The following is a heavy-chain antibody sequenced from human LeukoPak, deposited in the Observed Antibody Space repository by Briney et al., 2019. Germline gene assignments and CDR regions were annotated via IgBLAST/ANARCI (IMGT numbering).Heavy chain of an antibody. CDR1: GGSISSSNW. D-gene: IGHD3-16*01. V-gene: IGHV4-4*02. CDR3: AVRPRGIFPTWGVNFDY. Sequence: PSGTLSLTCAVSGGSISSSNWWSWVRQPPGKGLEWIGEIFHSGSTNYNPSLKSRVTISVDTSKNQFSLKLSSVTAADTAVYYCAVRPRGIFPTWGVNFDYWGQGTLVTVSS. CDR2: IFHSGST. J-gene: IGHJ4*02.